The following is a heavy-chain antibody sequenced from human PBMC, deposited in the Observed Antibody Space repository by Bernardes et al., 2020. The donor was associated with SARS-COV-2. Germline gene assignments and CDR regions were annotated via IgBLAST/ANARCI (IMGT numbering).Heavy chain of an antibody. V-gene: IGHV3-23*01. CDR2: ISASGRSTAT. CDR1: GFTFTNHA. D-gene: IGHD3-3*01. J-gene: IGHJ4*02. Sequence: GGSLRLSCSASGFTFTNHAFSWVRQAPGKGLEWLSGISASGRSTATYYADSVRGRFTLSRDNSKNTLYLQMNSLTIEDTAIYYCARETYSIFGVAMGDFWGQGTVVTVSS. CDR3: ARETYSIFGVAMGDF.